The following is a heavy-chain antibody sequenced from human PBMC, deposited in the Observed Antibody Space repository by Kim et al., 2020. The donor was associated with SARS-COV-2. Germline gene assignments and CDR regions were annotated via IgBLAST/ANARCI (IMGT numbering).Heavy chain of an antibody. CDR3: ARADGLAAIDY. D-gene: IGHD6-25*01. Sequence: KYYGDSVKGRFTVSRDNAKNSLYLQMDGLRAEDTAVYYCARADGLAAIDYWGQGSLVVVSS. V-gene: IGHV3-11*01. J-gene: IGHJ4*02. CDR2: K.